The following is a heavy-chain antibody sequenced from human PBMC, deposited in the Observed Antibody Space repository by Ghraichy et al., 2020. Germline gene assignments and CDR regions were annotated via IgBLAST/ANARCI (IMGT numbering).Heavy chain of an antibody. D-gene: IGHD3-22*01. V-gene: IGHV3-48*02. CDR1: GFTFSSYS. J-gene: IGHJ6*02. Sequence: LSLTCAASGFTFSSYSMNWVRQAPGKGLEWVSYISSSSSTIYYADSVKGRFTISRDNAKNSLYLQMNSLRDEDTAVYYCARRNYYDSSGYYWDHYYYGMDVWGQGTTVTVSS. CDR2: ISSSSSTI. CDR3: ARRNYYDSSGYYWDHYYYGMDV.